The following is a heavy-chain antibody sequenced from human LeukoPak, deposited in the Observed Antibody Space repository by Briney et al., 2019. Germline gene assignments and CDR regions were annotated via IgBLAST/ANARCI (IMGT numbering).Heavy chain of an antibody. CDR3: ARHNSAGYYYGLDV. V-gene: IGHV4-59*08. J-gene: IGHJ6*02. CDR1: NGSISSYY. CDR2: IYYSGRT. Sequence: SETLSLTCNVSNGSISSYYWSWIRQPPGKGLEWIGYIYYSGRTDYNPSLKSRVTISVDTSNNQFSLKLTSVTAADTAVYYCARHNSAGYYYGLDVWGQGTTVTVSS. D-gene: IGHD4-23*01.